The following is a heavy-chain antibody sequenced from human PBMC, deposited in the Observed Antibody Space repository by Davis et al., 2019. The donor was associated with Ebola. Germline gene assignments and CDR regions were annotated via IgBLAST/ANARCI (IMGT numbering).Heavy chain of an antibody. CDR1: GFTFSNYG. CDR3: AAGFGGY. Sequence: GESLKISCAASGFTFSNYGMHWVRQAPGKGLEWVAVMSHDGSGKYYADSVKGRFTISRDNSKNTLYLQMNSLRAEDTAVYYCAAGFGGYWGQGTLVTVSS. D-gene: IGHD3-10*01. CDR2: MSHDGSGK. V-gene: IGHV3-30*03. J-gene: IGHJ4*02.